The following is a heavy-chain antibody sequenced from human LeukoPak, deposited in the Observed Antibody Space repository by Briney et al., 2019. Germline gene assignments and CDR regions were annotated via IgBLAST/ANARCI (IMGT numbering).Heavy chain of an antibody. CDR2: INPNTGRT. V-gene: IGHV1-2*02. CDR1: GYTFSGYY. D-gene: IGHD3-16*01. J-gene: IGHJ5*02. CDR3: ARDPYMITFGGLNWFDP. Sequence: VASVRVSCKASGYTFSGYYMHWVRQAPGQGLEWMGWINPNTGRTNYAQNFQGRVTMTSDTSISTAYMELNSLRSDDTAVFYCARDPYMITFGGLNWFDPWGRGTLVTVSS.